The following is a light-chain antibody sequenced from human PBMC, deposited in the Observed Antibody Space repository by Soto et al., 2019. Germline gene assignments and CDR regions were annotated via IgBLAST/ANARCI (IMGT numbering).Light chain of an antibody. J-gene: IGLJ2*01. CDR3: SSYTSSSTLGV. V-gene: IGLV2-14*01. CDR2: EVS. CDR1: SSDVGGYNY. Sequence: QSVLTQPASVSGSPGQSITISCTGTSSDVGGYNYVSWYQQHPGKAPKLMIYEVSNRPSGVSNRFSGSKSGNTASLTISGLQAEDEADYYCSSYTSSSTLGVFGGGTK.